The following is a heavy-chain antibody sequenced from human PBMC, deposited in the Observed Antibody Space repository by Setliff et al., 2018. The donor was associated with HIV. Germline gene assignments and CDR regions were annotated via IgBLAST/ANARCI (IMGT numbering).Heavy chain of an antibody. CDR2: INPHSGNT. CDR3: VRDRTHQNWGSRGYYYMDV. D-gene: IGHD7-27*01. J-gene: IGHJ6*03. Sequence: ASVKVSCKASGYTLTGYYMHWVRLAPGLGLEWMGWINPHSGNTDFAQKFQGRVTMTRDTSISTVYMELSRLISDDTAVYYCVRDRTHQNWGSRGYYYMDVWGKGTTVTSP. V-gene: IGHV1-2*02. CDR1: GYTLTGYY.